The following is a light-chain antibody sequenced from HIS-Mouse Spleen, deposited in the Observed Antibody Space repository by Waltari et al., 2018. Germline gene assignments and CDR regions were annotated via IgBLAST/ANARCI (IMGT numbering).Light chain of an antibody. CDR1: SSDVGSYNL. J-gene: IGLJ2*01. CDR3: CSYAGSSTL. Sequence: QSALTQPASVSGSPGQSTTIPCTGTSSDVGSYNLVPWYQQHPGKAPKLMIYEGSKRPSGVSNRFSGSKSGNTASLTISGLQAEDEADYYCCSYAGSSTLFGGGTKLTVL. V-gene: IGLV2-23*01. CDR2: EGS.